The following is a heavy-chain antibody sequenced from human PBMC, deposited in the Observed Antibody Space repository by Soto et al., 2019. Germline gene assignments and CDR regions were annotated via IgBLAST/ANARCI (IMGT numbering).Heavy chain of an antibody. V-gene: IGHV3-30-3*01. CDR1: GFTFSSYA. D-gene: IGHD3-22*01. CDR2: ISYDGTNK. Sequence: GGSLRLSCAASGFTFSSYAMHWVRQAPGKGLEWVAVISYDGTNKYYADSVKGRFTISRDNSKNTLYLQMNSLRAEDTAVYYCARDRYDSRGFFDYWGQGTLVTVSS. J-gene: IGHJ4*02. CDR3: ARDRYDSRGFFDY.